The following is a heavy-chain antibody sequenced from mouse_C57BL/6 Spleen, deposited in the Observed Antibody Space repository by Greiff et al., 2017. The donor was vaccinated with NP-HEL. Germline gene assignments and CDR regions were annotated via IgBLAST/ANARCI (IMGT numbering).Heavy chain of an antibody. V-gene: IGHV1-54*01. CDR2: INPGSGGT. CDR1: GYAFTNYL. D-gene: IGHD3-2*02. Sequence: VMLVESGAELVRPGTSVKVSCKASGYAFTNYLIEWVKQRPGQGLEWIGVINPGSGGTNYNEKFKGKATLTADKSSSTAYMQLSSLTSEDSAVYFCARGAAQASFDYWGQGTTLTVSS. J-gene: IGHJ2*01. CDR3: ARGAAQASFDY.